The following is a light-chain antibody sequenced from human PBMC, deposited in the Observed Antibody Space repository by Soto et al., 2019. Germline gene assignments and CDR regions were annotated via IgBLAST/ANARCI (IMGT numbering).Light chain of an antibody. Sequence: EIVLSESPATLSLSPGERATLLCRASQSVSSYLAWYQKQPGQAPRLLIYDASNRATGIPARFSGSGSGTDFTLTINRLEPEDFGVYYCQQHNTSPWLFGQGTKVEIK. J-gene: IGKJ1*01. CDR2: DAS. V-gene: IGKV3-11*01. CDR1: QSVSSY. CDR3: QQHNTSPWL.